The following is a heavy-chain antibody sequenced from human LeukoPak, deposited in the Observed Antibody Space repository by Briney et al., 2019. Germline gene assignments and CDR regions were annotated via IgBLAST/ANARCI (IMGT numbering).Heavy chain of an antibody. CDR1: GFTFSSYG. CDR2: IWYDGSNK. Sequence: GGSLRLSCAASGFTFSSYGMHWVRQAPGKGLEWVAVIWYDGSNKYYADSVKGRFTISRDNSKNTLYLQMNSLRAEDTAVYYCARDTGYSSSWYCFDYWGQGTLVTVSS. CDR3: ARDTGYSSSWYCFDY. V-gene: IGHV3-33*01. D-gene: IGHD6-13*01. J-gene: IGHJ4*02.